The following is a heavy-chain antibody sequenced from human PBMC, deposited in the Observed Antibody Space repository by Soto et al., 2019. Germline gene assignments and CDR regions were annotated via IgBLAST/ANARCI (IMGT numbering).Heavy chain of an antibody. J-gene: IGHJ4*02. CDR1: GFTFSNAW. CDR3: PTDTPTLTIFGVVNQLDY. D-gene: IGHD3-3*01. Sequence: EVQLVESGGGLVKPGGSLRLSCAASGFTFSNAWMSWVLQAPGKGLEWVGRIKSKTDGGTTDYAAPGKGRFTISRDDSKNTLYLQMNSLKTEDTAVYYCPTDTPTLTIFGVVNQLDYWGQGTLVTVSS. V-gene: IGHV3-15*01. CDR2: IKSKTDGGTT.